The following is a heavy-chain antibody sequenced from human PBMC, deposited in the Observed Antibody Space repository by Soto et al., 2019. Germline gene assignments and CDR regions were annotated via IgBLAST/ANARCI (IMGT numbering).Heavy chain of an antibody. CDR2: IYYSGST. CDR3: ASTNYGDYGYYYYGMDV. V-gene: IGHV4-39*01. Sequence: SETLSLTCTVSGGSIRSSSYYWGWIRQPPGKGLEWIGSIYYSGSTYYNPSLKSRVTISVDTSKNQFSLKLSSVTAADTAVYYCASTNYGDYGYYYYGMDVWGQGTTVTVSS. CDR1: GGSIRSSSYY. D-gene: IGHD4-17*01. J-gene: IGHJ6*02.